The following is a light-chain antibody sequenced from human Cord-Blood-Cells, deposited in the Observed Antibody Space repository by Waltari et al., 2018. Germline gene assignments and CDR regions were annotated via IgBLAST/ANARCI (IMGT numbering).Light chain of an antibody. V-gene: IGLV3-25*03. J-gene: IGLJ3*02. Sequence: SYELTQPPSVSVSPGQTARITCSGDALPQQYAYWYQQKPGQAPVLGIYKDSERPSGIPERFSGSSSGTTVTLTISGVQAEDEADYYCQSADSSGTWVFGGGTKLTVL. CDR1: ALPQQY. CDR3: QSADSSGTWV. CDR2: KDS.